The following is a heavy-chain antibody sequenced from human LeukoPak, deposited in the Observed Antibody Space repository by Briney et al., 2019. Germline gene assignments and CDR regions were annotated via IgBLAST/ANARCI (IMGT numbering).Heavy chain of an antibody. J-gene: IGHJ5*02. D-gene: IGHD3-22*01. V-gene: IGHV3-7*01. CDR3: AREPYYYDSSVTWYDP. Sequence: PGGSLRLSCAASGFTFSSYWMSWVRQAPGKGLEWVANIKQDGSEKYYVDSVKGRFTISRDNAKNSLYLQMNSLRAEDTAGYYCAREPYYYDSSVTWYDPWGQGTLATVSS. CDR1: GFTFSSYW. CDR2: IKQDGSEK.